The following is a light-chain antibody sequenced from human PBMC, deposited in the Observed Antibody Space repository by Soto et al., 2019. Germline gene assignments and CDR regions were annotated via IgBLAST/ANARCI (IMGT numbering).Light chain of an antibody. CDR1: ALPKQY. V-gene: IGLV3-25*02. CDR3: QSSDRGDTYWV. Sequence: SYELTQPPSVSVSPGQTARIACSGDALPKQYAYWYQQKPGQAPVLLIDKDKERPSGIPERFSGSSSGTTVTLTIGGVQAEDEADYYCQSSDRGDTYWVFGGGTKVTVL. CDR2: KDK. J-gene: IGLJ3*02.